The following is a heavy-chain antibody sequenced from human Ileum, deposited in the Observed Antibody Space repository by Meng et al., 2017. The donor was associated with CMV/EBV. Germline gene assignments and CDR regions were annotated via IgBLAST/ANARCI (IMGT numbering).Heavy chain of an antibody. V-gene: IGHV3-74*01. J-gene: IGHJ4*01. Sequence: GESLKISCAASGFTFSNYWMHWVRQAPGKGLVWVSRISSDGSSTSYADSVKGRFTISRDNAKNTLYLQMNSLRAEVTAVYYGARVDSGGEEGLLKPMYYFDFWGQGTMVTVSS. CDR2: ISSDGSST. CDR1: GFTFSNYW. D-gene: IGHD3-3*01. CDR3: ARVDSGGEEGLLKPMYYFDF.